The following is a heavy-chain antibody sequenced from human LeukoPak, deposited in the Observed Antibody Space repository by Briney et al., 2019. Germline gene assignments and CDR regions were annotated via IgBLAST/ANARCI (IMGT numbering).Heavy chain of an antibody. V-gene: IGHV3-43*02. J-gene: IGHJ5*02. D-gene: IGHD4-17*01. CDR3: AKDHMTTVTTFWSDP. CDR2: ISGDGGST. Sequence: GGSLRLSCAASGFTFDDYAMHWVRQAPGKGLEWVSLISGDGGSTYYADSMKGRFTISRDNSKNSLYLQMNSLRTEDTALYYCAKDHMTTVTTFWSDPWGQGTLVTVFS. CDR1: GFTFDDYA.